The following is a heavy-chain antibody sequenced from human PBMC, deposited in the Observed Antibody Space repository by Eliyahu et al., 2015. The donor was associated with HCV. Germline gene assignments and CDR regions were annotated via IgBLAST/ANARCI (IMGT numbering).Heavy chain of an antibody. CDR2: INPNXGGT. D-gene: IGHD3-3*01. V-gene: IGHV1-2*02. J-gene: IGHJ5*02. Sequence: QVQLVQSGAEVKKPGASVKVSCXASGYXFTGYXMXWXRXAPGQGLEWMGWINPNXGGTNYAQKFQGRVTMTRDTSISTAYMELSRLRSDDTAVYYCARGRRFLEGRRWFDPWGQGTLVTVSA. CDR1: GYXFTGYX. CDR3: ARGRRFLEGRRWFDP.